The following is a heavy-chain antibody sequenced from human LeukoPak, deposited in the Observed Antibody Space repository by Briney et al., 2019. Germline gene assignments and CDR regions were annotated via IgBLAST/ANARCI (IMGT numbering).Heavy chain of an antibody. V-gene: IGHV4-39*07. D-gene: IGHD3-10*01. CDR2: IYYTGST. J-gene: IGHJ4*02. Sequence: SETLSLTCTVSGGSVSSSSYYWGWIRQPPGKGLEWIGSIYYTGSTYSDPSLKSRVTISIDTSKNQFSLKLSSVTAADTAVYYCARDPRAYYYGSGSYYDPVYWGQGTLVTVSS. CDR1: GGSVSSSSYY. CDR3: ARDPRAYYYGSGSYYDPVY.